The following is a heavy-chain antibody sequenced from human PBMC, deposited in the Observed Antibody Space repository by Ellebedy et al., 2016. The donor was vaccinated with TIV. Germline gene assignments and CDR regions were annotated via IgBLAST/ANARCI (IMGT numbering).Heavy chain of an antibody. D-gene: IGHD4-17*01. CDR1: GFSFSTYS. CDR3: ARDRVHYAHFDY. V-gene: IGHV3-30-3*01. CDR2: ISYDGSNK. Sequence: GESLKISXAVSGFSFSTYSMHWVRQAPGKGLEWVAVISYDGSNKYYADSVKGRFTISRDNSKNTMYLQMNSLRVEDTAVYYCARDRVHYAHFDYWGQGTLVTVSS. J-gene: IGHJ4*02.